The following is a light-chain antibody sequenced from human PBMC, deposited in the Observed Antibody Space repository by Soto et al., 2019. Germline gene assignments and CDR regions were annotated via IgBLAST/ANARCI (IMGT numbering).Light chain of an antibody. V-gene: IGKV3-20*01. CDR2: GTS. CDR3: QYYGSSVT. CDR1: QRISHFH. Sequence: EIVVTQSPGTLSLSPGERATLSCRASQRISHFHLAWYQQKPGQAPRLLIYGTSTRATGGIADRFSGSGSGTEFTLTISRLEPEDFAVYYCQYYGSSVTFGGGTTVEIK. J-gene: IGKJ4*01.